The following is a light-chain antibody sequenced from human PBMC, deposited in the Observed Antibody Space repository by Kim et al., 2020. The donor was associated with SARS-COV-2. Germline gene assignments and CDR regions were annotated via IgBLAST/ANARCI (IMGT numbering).Light chain of an antibody. V-gene: IGLV2-14*04. CDR1: NSDLGGYDY. J-gene: IGLJ2*01. CDR2: DVS. CDR3: SSYTSTDTWI. Sequence: GQSLTISCTGTNSDLGGYDYVSWYRQHPGKAPKLMIYDVSKRPAGVSNRFSGSKSGNTASLTSSGLQAEDEADYYCSSYTSTDTWIFGGGTQLTVL.